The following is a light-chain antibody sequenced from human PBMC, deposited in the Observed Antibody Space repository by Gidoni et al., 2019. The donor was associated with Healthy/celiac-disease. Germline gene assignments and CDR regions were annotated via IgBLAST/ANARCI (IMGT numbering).Light chain of an antibody. CDR1: QSVSSSY. J-gene: IGKJ1*01. Sequence: IVLTQSPGTLSWSPGERATLSCRASQSVSSSYLAWYQQKPGQAPRLLIYGASGRATGIPDRFSGSGSGTDFTLTISRLEPEDFAVYYCQQYGRTFGQGTKEEIK. V-gene: IGKV3-20*01. CDR2: GAS. CDR3: QQYGRT.